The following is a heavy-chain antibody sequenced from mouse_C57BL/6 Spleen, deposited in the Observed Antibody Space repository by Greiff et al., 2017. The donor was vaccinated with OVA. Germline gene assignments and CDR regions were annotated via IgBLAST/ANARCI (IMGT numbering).Heavy chain of an antibody. CDR1: GFNIKDYY. V-gene: IGHV14-2*01. D-gene: IGHD3-2*02. CDR3: ATAQADAMDY. J-gene: IGHJ4*01. CDR2: IDPEDGET. Sequence: DVHLVESGAELVKPGASVKLSCTASGFNIKDYYMHWVKQRTEQGLEWIGRIDPEDGETKYAPKFQGKATITADTSSNTAYMQLSSLTSEDTAVYYCATAQADAMDYWGQGTSVTVSS.